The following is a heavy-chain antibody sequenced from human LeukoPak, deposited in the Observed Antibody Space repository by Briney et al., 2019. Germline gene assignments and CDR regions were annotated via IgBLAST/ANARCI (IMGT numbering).Heavy chain of an antibody. CDR3: ARGGGSTWTQRGYFQH. Sequence: ASVKVSCKASGYTFTSYDINWVRQATGQGLEWMGWMSPNSGNTGYAQKFQGRVTMTRNTPISTAYMELSSLRSEDTAVYYCARGGGSTWTQRGYFQHWGQGTLVTVSS. CDR2: MSPNSGNT. V-gene: IGHV1-8*01. CDR1: GYTFTSYD. J-gene: IGHJ1*01. D-gene: IGHD6-13*01.